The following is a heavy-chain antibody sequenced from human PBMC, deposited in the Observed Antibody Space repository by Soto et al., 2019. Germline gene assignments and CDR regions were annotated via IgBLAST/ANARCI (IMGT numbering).Heavy chain of an antibody. D-gene: IGHD3-10*01. CDR2: ISSSSSTI. Sequence: EVQLVESGGGLVQPGGSLRLSCAASGFTFSSYSMNWVRQAPGKGLEWVSYISSSSSTIYYADSVKGRFTISRDNAKNSLYLQINSLRDEDTAVYYCARDRPTITMVRGMSGGMDVWGQGTTVTVSS. J-gene: IGHJ6*02. CDR1: GFTFSSYS. CDR3: ARDRPTITMVRGMSGGMDV. V-gene: IGHV3-48*02.